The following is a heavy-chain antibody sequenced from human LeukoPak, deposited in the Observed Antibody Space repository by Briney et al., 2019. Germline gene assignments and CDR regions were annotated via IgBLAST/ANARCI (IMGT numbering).Heavy chain of an antibody. Sequence: RTGGSLRLSCAASGFTFASYALSWVRQAPGKGLEWVSSISSSSSYIYYADSVKGRFTISRDNAKNSLYLQMNSLRAEDTAVYYCARDFRVFDYWGQGTLVTVSS. V-gene: IGHV3-21*01. CDR2: ISSSSSYI. CDR1: GFTFASYA. J-gene: IGHJ4*02. CDR3: ARDFRVFDY.